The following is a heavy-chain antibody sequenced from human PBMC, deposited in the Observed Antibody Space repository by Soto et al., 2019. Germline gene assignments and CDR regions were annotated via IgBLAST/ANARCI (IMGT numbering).Heavy chain of an antibody. V-gene: IGHV3-21*04. D-gene: IGHD3-9*01. CDR1: GFTFSSYA. Sequence: GGSLRLSCTASGFTFSSYAMGWVRQAPGAGLEWVSVIDGSGGEKSFADSVKGRFTISRDNAKNSLYLQMNSLRAEDTAVYYCARDHPPYDILTGYQDYYYYCGMDVWGQGTTVTVSS. CDR2: IDGSGGEK. J-gene: IGHJ6*02. CDR3: ARDHPPYDILTGYQDYYYYCGMDV.